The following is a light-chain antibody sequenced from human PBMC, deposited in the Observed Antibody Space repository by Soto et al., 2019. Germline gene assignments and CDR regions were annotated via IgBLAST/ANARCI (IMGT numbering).Light chain of an antibody. CDR3: CSYAGSNNWK. Sequence: QSALTQPPSASGSPGQSATISCTGTSSDVGGYNYVSWYQQHPGKAPKLIIFEVSKRPSGVPDRFSGSKSGNTASLTVSGLQAEDEADYHCCSYAGSNNWKFGGGTKLTVL. CDR1: SSDVGGYNY. J-gene: IGLJ3*02. CDR2: EVS. V-gene: IGLV2-8*01.